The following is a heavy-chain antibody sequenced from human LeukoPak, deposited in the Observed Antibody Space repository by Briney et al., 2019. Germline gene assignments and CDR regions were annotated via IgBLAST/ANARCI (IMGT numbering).Heavy chain of an antibody. J-gene: IGHJ4*02. D-gene: IGHD3-10*01. V-gene: IGHV3-9*01. Sequence: GGSLRLSCAASGFTFDDYAMHWVRQAPGKGLEWVSGISWNSGSIGYADSVKGRFTISRDNAKNSLYLQMNSLRAEDTALYYCAQGGGASGRALNYWGQGTLVTVSS. CDR2: ISWNSGSI. CDR1: GFTFDDYA. CDR3: AQGGGASGRALNY.